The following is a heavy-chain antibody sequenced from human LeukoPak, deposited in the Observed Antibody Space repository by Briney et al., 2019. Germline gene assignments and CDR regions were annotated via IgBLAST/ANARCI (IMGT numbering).Heavy chain of an antibody. V-gene: IGHV4-39*01. CDR3: ARLRETLDY. D-gene: IGHD1-26*01. CDR1: GGSISSGGFY. Sequence: SETLSLTCTVSGGSISSGGFYCGWFRQPPGRGLEWIGSIFYTGSTYYNPSLKSRVSISVDTSKNQFSLKLSSVTAADTAVYYCARLRETLDYWGQGTLVTVSS. J-gene: IGHJ4*02. CDR2: IFYTGST.